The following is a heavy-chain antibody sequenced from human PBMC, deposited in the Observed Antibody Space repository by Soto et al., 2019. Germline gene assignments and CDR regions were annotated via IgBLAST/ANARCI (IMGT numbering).Heavy chain of an antibody. Sequence: AQLVESGGSLVKPGGSLRLSCAASGFSFGDYIMNWVRQAPGRGLEWVASIIHSGSYIFYADSVKGRFTISRDNSRDTVNLKMNLLRGDDTANYYCASPRDDSVTTRNWFIAFDIWGQGTRVTVSS. CDR3: ASPRDDSVTTRNWFIAFDI. CDR1: GFSFGDYI. V-gene: IGHV3-21*01. CDR2: IIHSGSYI. J-gene: IGHJ3*02. D-gene: IGHD4-17*01.